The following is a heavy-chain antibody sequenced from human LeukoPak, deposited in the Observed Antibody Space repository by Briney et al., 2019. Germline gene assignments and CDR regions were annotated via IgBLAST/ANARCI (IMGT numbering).Heavy chain of an antibody. J-gene: IGHJ4*01. CDR1: GFTFSSYS. Sequence: GGSLCLSRAASGFTFSSYSMNWVRQAPGKGLEWVSSIRSSSSYIYYADSVKGRLTISRDNAKNSLYLQMNSLRAEDTAVYYCARVRGKVDYWGHRILVTVSS. CDR2: IRSSSSYI. V-gene: IGHV3-21*01. CDR3: ARVRGKVDY. D-gene: IGHD4-23*01.